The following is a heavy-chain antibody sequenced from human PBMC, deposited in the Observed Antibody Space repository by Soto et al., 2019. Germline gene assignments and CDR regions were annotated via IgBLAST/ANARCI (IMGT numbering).Heavy chain of an antibody. V-gene: IGHV3-21*01. CDR1: GFTFSSNA. D-gene: IGHD6-13*01. CDR2: ISSSSSYI. Sequence: GGSLRLSCAASGFTFSSNAMSWVRQAPGKGLEWVSSISSSSSYIYYADSVKGRFTISRDNAKNSLYLQMNSLRAEDTAVYYCATLEAAAGTGFVFDYWGQGTLVTVSS. CDR3: ATLEAAAGTGFVFDY. J-gene: IGHJ4*02.